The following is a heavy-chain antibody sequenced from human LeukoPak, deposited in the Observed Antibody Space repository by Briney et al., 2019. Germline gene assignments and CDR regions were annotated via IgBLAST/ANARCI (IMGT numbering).Heavy chain of an antibody. J-gene: IGHJ4*02. CDR1: GFAFSASA. V-gene: IGHV3-73*01. D-gene: IGHD6-13*01. Sequence: GGSLRLSCAASGFAFSASAMHWVRQASGKGLEWVGRIRTKPNSYATAYAASVKGRFTISRDDSKNTAYLQMNSLKTEDTAVYYCTRSLSSSSDYWGQGTLVTVSS. CDR2: IRTKPNSYAT. CDR3: TRSLSSSSDY.